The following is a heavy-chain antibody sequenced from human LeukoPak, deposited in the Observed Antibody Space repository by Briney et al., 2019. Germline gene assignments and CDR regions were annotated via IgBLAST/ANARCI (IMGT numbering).Heavy chain of an antibody. Sequence: ASVKVSCKASGYTFTSYGISWVRQAPGQGLEWMGWISAYNGNTNYAQKLQGRVTTTTDTSTSTAYMELRSLRSDDTAVYYCASGPAYYDYVWGSHQFDYWGQGTLVTVSS. CDR1: GYTFTSYG. J-gene: IGHJ4*02. V-gene: IGHV1-18*01. D-gene: IGHD3-16*01. CDR3: ASGPAYYDYVWGSHQFDY. CDR2: ISAYNGNT.